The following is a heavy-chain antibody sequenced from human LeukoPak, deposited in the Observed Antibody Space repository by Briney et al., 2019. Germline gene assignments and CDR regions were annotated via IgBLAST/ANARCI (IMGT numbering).Heavy chain of an antibody. CDR2: INPNSGNT. CDR3: AREDIVVVPPPRPFDP. Sequence: ASVKVSCKASGYTFTSYDINWVRQATGQGLEWMGWINPNSGNTGYAPKFQGRVTLTRDTSTSTVYMELNSLRSDDTAVYYCAREDIVVVPPPRPFDPWGQGSLVTVSS. J-gene: IGHJ5*02. CDR1: GYTFTSYD. V-gene: IGHV1-8*03. D-gene: IGHD2-2*01.